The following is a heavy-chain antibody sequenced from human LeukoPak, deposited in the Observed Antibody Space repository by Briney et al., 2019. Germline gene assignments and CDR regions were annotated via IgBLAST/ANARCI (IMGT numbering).Heavy chain of an antibody. D-gene: IGHD6-6*01. J-gene: IGHJ4*02. CDR2: ITHSGGDT. V-gene: IGHV3-23*01. CDR1: GFTFSSYA. Sequence: GGSLRPSCAASGFTFSSYAMSWVRQAPGKGLEWSSAITHSGGDTYHADSVKGRFTISRDNSKNTLYLQMDSLRVEDTALYFCAKGSSSSRPYYFDYWGQGTLVTVSS. CDR3: AKGSSSSRPYYFDY.